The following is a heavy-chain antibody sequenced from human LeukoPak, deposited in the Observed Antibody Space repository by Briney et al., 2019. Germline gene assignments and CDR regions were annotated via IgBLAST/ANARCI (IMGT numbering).Heavy chain of an antibody. V-gene: IGHV3-74*01. Sequence: GGSLRLSCVASGFTFSSHWMHWVRQAPGKGLVWVSHIKSDGSITNYADSVKGRFTISRDNAKNTLYLQMNSLRPEDTAVYYCARGTGAFDIWGQGTKVTVSS. D-gene: IGHD1-1*01. CDR3: ARGTGAFDI. CDR2: IKSDGSIT. CDR1: GFTFSSHW. J-gene: IGHJ3*02.